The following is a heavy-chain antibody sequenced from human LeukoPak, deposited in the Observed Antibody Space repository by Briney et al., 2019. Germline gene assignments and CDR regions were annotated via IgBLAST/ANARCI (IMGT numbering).Heavy chain of an antibody. CDR2: TSNSGRTV. CDR1: GFTFSSYE. V-gene: IGHV3-48*03. J-gene: IGHJ3*02. D-gene: IGHD2-15*01. CDR3: ARDSLHAFDI. Sequence: GGSPRLSCAASGFTFSSYEINWVRQAPGKGLEWISYTSNSGRTVYYADSVKGRFTISRDNSKNTLYLQMNSLRAEDTAVYYCARDSLHAFDIWGQGTMVTVSS.